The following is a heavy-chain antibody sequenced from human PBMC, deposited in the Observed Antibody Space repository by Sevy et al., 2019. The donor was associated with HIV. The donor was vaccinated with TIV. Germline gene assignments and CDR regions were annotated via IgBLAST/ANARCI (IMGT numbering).Heavy chain of an antibody. CDR1: GYTFTSYG. J-gene: IGHJ4*02. D-gene: IGHD6-13*01. CDR2: ISAYNGNT. Sequence: ASVKVSCKASGYTFTSYGISWVRQAPGQGLEWMGCISAYNGNTNYAQKLQGRVTMTTDTSTSTAYMELRSLRSDDTAVYYCARERIGSSWYYFDYWGQGTLVTVSS. CDR3: ARERIGSSWYYFDY. V-gene: IGHV1-18*01.